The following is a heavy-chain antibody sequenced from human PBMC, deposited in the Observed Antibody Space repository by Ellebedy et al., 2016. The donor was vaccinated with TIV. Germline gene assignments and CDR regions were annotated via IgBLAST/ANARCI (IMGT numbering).Heavy chain of an antibody. CDR2: INPSGGST. J-gene: IGHJ6*02. V-gene: IGHV1-46*01. Sequence: ASVKVSCXASGYTFTSYYMHWVRQAPGQGLEWMGIINPSGGSTSYAQKFQGRVTMTTDTSTSTAYMELRSLRSDDTAVYFCARDQFSSYPTGGHYSCYGMDVWGQGTTVTVS. CDR3: ARDQFSSYPTGGHYSCYGMDV. CDR1: GYTFTSYY. D-gene: IGHD6-6*01.